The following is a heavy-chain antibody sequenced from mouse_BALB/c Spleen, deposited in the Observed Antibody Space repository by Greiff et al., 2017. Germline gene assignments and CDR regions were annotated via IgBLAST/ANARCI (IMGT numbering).Heavy chain of an antibody. CDR2: ISSGGSYT. CDR1: GFTFSSYA. V-gene: IGHV5-9-4*01. CDR3: AREFTTATHYAMDY. J-gene: IGHJ4*01. Sequence: EVKLEESGGGLVKPGGSLKLSCAASGFTFSSYAMSWVRQSPEKRLEWVAEISSGGSYTYYPDTVTGRFTISRDNAKNTLYLEMSSLRSEDTAMYYCAREFTTATHYAMDYWGQGTSVTVSS. D-gene: IGHD1-2*01.